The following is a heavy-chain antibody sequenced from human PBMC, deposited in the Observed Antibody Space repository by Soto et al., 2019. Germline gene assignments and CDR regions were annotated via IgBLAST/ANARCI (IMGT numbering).Heavy chain of an antibody. CDR1: GGTFSTYA. CDR3: ARVGGGAYNS. J-gene: IGHJ4*02. D-gene: IGHD3-10*01. CDR2: ILPILGPP. V-gene: IGHV1-69*01. Sequence: QVQLVQSGAELKKPGSSVKVSCKASGGTFSTYAINWVRQAPGQGLEWMGGILPILGPPNYAQKLKGRVTIAADDSTSTAYMQLTSLRSEDTARYYCARVGGGAYNSWGQGTLVTVSS.